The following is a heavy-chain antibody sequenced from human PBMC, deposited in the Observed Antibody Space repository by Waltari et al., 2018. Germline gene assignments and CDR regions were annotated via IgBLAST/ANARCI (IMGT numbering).Heavy chain of an antibody. CDR2: IYHSGST. Sequence: SSGYYWGWIRQPPGKGLEWIGSIYHSGSTYYNPSLKSRVTISVDTSKNQFSLKLSSVTAADTAVYYCARPCGGDCYSSSDAFDIWGQGTMVTVSS. CDR1: SSGYY. D-gene: IGHD2-21*01. J-gene: IGHJ3*02. V-gene: IGHV4-38-2*01. CDR3: ARPCGGDCYSSSDAFDI.